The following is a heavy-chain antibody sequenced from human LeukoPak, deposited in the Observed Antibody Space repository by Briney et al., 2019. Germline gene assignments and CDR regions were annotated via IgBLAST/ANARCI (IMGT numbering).Heavy chain of an antibody. CDR3: ARGPRDAFDI. CDR2: ISSSSSYI. CDR1: GFTFSSYS. V-gene: IGHV3-21*01. J-gene: IGHJ3*02. Sequence: GGSLRLSCAASGFTFSSYSMNWVRQAPGKGLEWVSFISSSSSYIYYADSVKGRFTISRDNAKNSLYLQMNSLRAEDTAVYYCARGPRDAFDIWGQGTMVTVSS.